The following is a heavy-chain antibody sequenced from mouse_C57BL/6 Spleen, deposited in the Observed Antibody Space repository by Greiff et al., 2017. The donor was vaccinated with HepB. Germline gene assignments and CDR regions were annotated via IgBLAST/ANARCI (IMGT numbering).Heavy chain of an antibody. CDR2: IYPSDSET. CDR1: GYTFTSYW. J-gene: IGHJ3*01. V-gene: IGHV1-61*01. CDR3: ASFDYDEGFAY. D-gene: IGHD2-4*01. Sequence: VQLQQPGAELVRPGSSVKLSCKASGYTFTSYWMDWVKQRPGQGLEWIGNIYPSDSETHYNQKFKDKATLTVDKSSSTAYMQLSSLTSEDSAVYYCASFDYDEGFAYWGQGTLVTVSA.